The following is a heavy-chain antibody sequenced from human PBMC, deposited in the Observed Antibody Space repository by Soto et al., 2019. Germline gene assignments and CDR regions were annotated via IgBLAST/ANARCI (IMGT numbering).Heavy chain of an antibody. Sequence: SVKVSCKASGGTFSSYAISWVRQAPGQGLEWMGGIIPDFGTENYERKFQGRVTITADESTSTVYKEMSSLRSEERAVYYWARDRKCLLDFWSCSYGMDVWGQGTSVTVSS. V-gene: IGHV1-69*13. CDR2: IIPDFGTE. J-gene: IGHJ6*02. D-gene: IGHD3-3*01. CDR1: GGTFSSYA. CDR3: ARDRKCLLDFWSCSYGMDV.